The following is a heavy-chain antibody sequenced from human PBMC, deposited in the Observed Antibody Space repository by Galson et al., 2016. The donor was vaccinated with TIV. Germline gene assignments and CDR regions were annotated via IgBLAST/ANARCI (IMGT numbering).Heavy chain of an antibody. Sequence: SCKASGYTFVTYYMHWVRQAPGQGLEWVGVIDPTSGGTTYAQRFQGRVTMTRDTSTSTVYMDLSNLRSDDTAVFYCAVWSNIYFFALWGQGTLITVSS. J-gene: IGHJ4*02. CDR1: GYTFVTYY. CDR3: AVWSNIYFFAL. CDR2: IDPTSGGT. D-gene: IGHD2-2*02. V-gene: IGHV1-46*01.